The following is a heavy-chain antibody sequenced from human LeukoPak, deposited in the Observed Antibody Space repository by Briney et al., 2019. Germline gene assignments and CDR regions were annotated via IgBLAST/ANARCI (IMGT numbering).Heavy chain of an antibody. CDR3: ARELAAAGRAFDI. Sequence: GESLKISCKGSGYSFTSYWIGWVRQMPGKGLEWMGIIYPGGSDTRYSPSFQGQVTISADKSISTAYLQWSSLKASDTAMYYCARELAAAGRAFDIWGQGTMVTVSS. CDR1: GYSFTSYW. J-gene: IGHJ3*02. D-gene: IGHD6-13*01. CDR2: IYPGGSDT. V-gene: IGHV5-51*01.